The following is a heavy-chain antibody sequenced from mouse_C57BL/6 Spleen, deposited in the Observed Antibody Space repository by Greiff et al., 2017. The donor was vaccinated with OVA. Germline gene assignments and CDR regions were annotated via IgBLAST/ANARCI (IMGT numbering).Heavy chain of an antibody. J-gene: IGHJ2*01. D-gene: IGHD1-1*01. CDR2: IYPGDGDT. V-gene: IGHV1-82*01. Sequence: VQLQESGPELVKPGASVTLSCKASGYAFSSSCMNWVKPRPGEGLAWIVRIYPGDGDTNYNGTFKGKATLTADKSSSSAYMQPSSMTSEDYAVYFCARRTYYYGSSYVGYFDYWGQGTTLTVSS. CDR3: ARRTYYYGSSYVGYFDY. CDR1: GYAFSSSC.